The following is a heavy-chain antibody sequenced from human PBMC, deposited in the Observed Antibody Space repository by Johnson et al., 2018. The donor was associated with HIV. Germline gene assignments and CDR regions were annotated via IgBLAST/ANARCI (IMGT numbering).Heavy chain of an antibody. Sequence: VRLVESGGGVVQPGRSLRLSCAASGFTFSSYWMSWVRQAPGKGLEWVVNIKQAGSEKYYVDSVKGRFTISRDHAKKSLFLQMNSLRVEDTAVYYCAREGPRITIFGVVSPSAFDIWGQGTMVTVSS. D-gene: IGHD3-3*01. J-gene: IGHJ3*02. CDR3: AREGPRITIFGVVSPSAFDI. CDR1: GFTFSSYW. CDR2: IKQAGSEK. V-gene: IGHV3-7*05.